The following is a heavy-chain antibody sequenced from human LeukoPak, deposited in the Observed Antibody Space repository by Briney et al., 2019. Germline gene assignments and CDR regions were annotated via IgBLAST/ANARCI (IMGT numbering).Heavy chain of an antibody. D-gene: IGHD3-10*02. CDR2: ITSGGYSA. V-gene: IGHV3-48*03. CDR3: ARARGRVTIYVGAFYI. Sequence: GGSLRLSCAASGFTFSSYEMSWVRQAPGKGLEWISYITSGGYSAHYADSVKGRFTISRDNAKNSLYLQMNSLRAEDTAVYYCARARGRVTIYVGAFYIWGQGTMVTVSS. J-gene: IGHJ3*02. CDR1: GFTFSSYE.